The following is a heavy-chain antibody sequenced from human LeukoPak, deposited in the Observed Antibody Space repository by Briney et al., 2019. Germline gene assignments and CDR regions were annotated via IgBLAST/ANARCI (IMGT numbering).Heavy chain of an antibody. CDR3: AKVGVGEGYFDY. V-gene: IGHV3-30-3*01. Sequence: GGSLRLSCAVSGLTFSSYAMHWVRRTPGKGLEWVALISYDGSNEYYADSVKGRFTISRDNSKNTLYLQMNSLRAEDTAVYYCAKVGVGEGYFDYWGQGTLVTVSS. CDR2: ISYDGSNE. CDR1: GLTFSSYA. J-gene: IGHJ4*02. D-gene: IGHD1-26*01.